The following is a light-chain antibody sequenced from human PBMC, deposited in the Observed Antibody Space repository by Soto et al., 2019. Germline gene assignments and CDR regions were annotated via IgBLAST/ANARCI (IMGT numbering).Light chain of an antibody. CDR1: QNINSRY. J-gene: IGKJ3*01. Sequence: EIVLTQSPGTLSLSPGERATLSCRASQNINSRYLAWYQQKPGQAPRLLIYGASSRATGIPDRFSGSGSGTDFPLTISRLEPEYVAVYYCQQFGSSPGFTFGPGTKVDIK. CDR2: GAS. V-gene: IGKV3-20*01. CDR3: QQFGSSPGFT.